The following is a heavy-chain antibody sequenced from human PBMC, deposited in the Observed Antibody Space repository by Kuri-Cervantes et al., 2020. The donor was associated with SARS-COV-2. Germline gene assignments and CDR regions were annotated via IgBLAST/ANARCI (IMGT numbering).Heavy chain of an antibody. CDR1: GFTFSSYA. CDR3: AKADWANYYYYYGMDV. Sequence: ESLKISCAASGFTFSSYAMSWVRQAPGKGLEWVSAISGSGGSTYYADFVKGRFTISRDNSQSTLYLQMNSLRAEDTAVYYCAKADWANYYYYYGMDVWGQGTTVTVSS. V-gene: IGHV3-23*01. D-gene: IGHD3-9*01. CDR2: ISGSGGST. J-gene: IGHJ6*02.